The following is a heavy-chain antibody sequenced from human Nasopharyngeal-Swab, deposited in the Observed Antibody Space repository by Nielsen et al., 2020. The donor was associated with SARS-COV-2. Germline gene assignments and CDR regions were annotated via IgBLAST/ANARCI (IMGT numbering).Heavy chain of an antibody. D-gene: IGHD6-13*01. J-gene: IGHJ4*02. V-gene: IGHV7-4-1*02. CDR3: ATPLGYSSSWYWVFDY. Sequence: ASAKVSCKASGYTFTSYAMNWVRQAPGQGLEWMGWINTNTGNPTYAQGFTGRFVFSFDTSVSTAYLQISSLKAEDTAVYYCATPLGYSSSWYWVFDYWGQGTLVTVSS. CDR2: INTNTGNP. CDR1: GYTFTSYA.